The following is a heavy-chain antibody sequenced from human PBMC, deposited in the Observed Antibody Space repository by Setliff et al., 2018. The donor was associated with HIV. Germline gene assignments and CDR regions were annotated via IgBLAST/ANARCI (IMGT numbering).Heavy chain of an antibody. CDR2: IKSRTEDGTI. D-gene: IGHD3-22*01. J-gene: IGHJ4*02. CDR1: GFTFSHAW. CDR3: TRDYYYDGSGYYGY. Sequence: PGGSLRLSCAASGFTFSHAWMRWVRQAPGKGLEWVGRIKSRTEDGTIDYAAPVKGRFTISRDDSKNTLYLQMNSLKTEDTAVYYCTRDYYYDGSGYYGYWGQGTLVTVSS. V-gene: IGHV3-15*01.